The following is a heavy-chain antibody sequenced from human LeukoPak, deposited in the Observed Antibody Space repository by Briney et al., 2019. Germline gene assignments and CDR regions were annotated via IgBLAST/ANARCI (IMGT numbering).Heavy chain of an antibody. CDR1: GYTFTDYY. Sequence: ASVKVSCKASGYTFTDYYIHWVRQAPGQGLQWMGWINPNSGGTNYAQKFQGRVTMTRDTSISTAYMELSRLRSDDTAVYYCARTIVGATSLDYWGQGTLVTVSS. V-gene: IGHV1-2*02. D-gene: IGHD1-26*01. J-gene: IGHJ4*02. CDR3: ARTIVGATSLDY. CDR2: INPNSGGT.